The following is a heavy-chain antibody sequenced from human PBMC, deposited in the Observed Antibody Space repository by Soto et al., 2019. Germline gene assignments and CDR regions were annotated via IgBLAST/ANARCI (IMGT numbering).Heavy chain of an antibody. V-gene: IGHV3-11*05. CDR3: AKAYSSGNTGTS. J-gene: IGHJ5*02. CDR2: ISSSGSNT. Sequence: QVQLVESGGGLVKPGGSLRLSCAASGFTFSDYYMSWIRQAPGKGLEWVSYISSSGSNTNYADSVKGRFTISRDNAKNALYLEMNSLRAEDTAVYYCAKAYSSGNTGTSWGKGSLVTLSS. CDR1: GFTFSDYY. D-gene: IGHD6-25*01.